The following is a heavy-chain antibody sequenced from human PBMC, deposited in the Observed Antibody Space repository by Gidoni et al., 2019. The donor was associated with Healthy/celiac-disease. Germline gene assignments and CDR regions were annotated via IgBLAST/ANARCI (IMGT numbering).Heavy chain of an antibody. J-gene: IGHJ4*02. Sequence: QVQLVESGGGVVQPGRSLRLSCAASGFTFSSYAMHWVRQAPGKGLEWVAVISYDGSNKYYADSVKGRFTISRDNSKNTLYLQMNSLRAEDTAVYYCARDRIVVVTAIPTYWGQGTLVTVSS. V-gene: IGHV3-30-3*01. CDR3: ARDRIVVVTAIPTY. D-gene: IGHD2-21*02. CDR2: ISYDGSNK. CDR1: GFTFSSYA.